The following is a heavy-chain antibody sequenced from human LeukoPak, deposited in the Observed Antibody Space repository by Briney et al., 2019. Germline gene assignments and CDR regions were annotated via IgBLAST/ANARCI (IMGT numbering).Heavy chain of an antibody. D-gene: IGHD3-16*01. CDR2: INPNSGGT. CDR3: ARGGGYEDRFDP. Sequence: ASVKVSCKASGGTFSSYAISWVRQAPGQGLEWMGWINPNSGGTDYAQNFQGRVTMTRDTSISTAYMELSRLRSDDTAIYYCARGGGYEDRFDPWGQGTLVTVSS. J-gene: IGHJ5*02. CDR1: GGTFSSYA. V-gene: IGHV1-2*02.